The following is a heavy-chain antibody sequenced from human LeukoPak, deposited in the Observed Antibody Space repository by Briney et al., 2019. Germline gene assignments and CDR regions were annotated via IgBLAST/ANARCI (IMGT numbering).Heavy chain of an antibody. Sequence: ASVKVSCKASGGTLSSYAISWVRQAPGQGLEWMGGIIPIFGTANYAQKFQGRVTITADESTSTAYMELSSLRSEDTAVYYCARDSGSYYHYWGQGTLVTVSS. CDR1: GGTLSSYA. CDR3: ARDSGSYYHY. D-gene: IGHD1-26*01. CDR2: IIPIFGTA. J-gene: IGHJ4*02. V-gene: IGHV1-69*13.